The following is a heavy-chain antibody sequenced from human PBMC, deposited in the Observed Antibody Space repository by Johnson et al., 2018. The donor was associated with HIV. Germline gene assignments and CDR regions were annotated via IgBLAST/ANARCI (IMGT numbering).Heavy chain of an antibody. CDR1: RFTFSSYW. CDR3: AREVNAFDI. CDR2: INSDGSDK. Sequence: VQLVESGGDLVQPGGSLILSCAASRFTFSSYWMHWVRQVPGKGLVWVSGINSDGSDKRYADSVKGRFTISRDNAKTTLYLQMNSLRAEDTAVYYCAREVNAFDIWGQGTVVTVSS. D-gene: IGHD3-22*01. V-gene: IGHV3-74*01. J-gene: IGHJ3*02.